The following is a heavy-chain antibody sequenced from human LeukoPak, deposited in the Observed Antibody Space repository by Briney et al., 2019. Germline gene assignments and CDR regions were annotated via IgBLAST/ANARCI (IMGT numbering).Heavy chain of an antibody. Sequence: GGSLRLSCAASGFTFDDYAMHWVRQVPGKGLEWVSAIRSSGGGTYYADSVKGRFTISRDNSKNTLYLQMNSLRAEDTALYYCAKDPPDTSGYSWAFDYWGQGTLVTVSS. D-gene: IGHD3-22*01. V-gene: IGHV3-23*01. CDR2: IRSSGGGT. CDR1: GFTFDDYA. J-gene: IGHJ4*02. CDR3: AKDPPDTSGYSWAFDY.